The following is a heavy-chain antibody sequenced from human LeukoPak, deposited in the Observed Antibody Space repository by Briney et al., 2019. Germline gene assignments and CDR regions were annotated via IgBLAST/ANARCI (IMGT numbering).Heavy chain of an antibody. D-gene: IGHD6-6*01. Sequence: GGSLRLSCAASGFTFYDYTMHWVRHAPGKGLEWVSLISWDGGSTYYADSVKGRFTISRDNSKNSLYLQMNSLRTEDTALYYCAKEEAARYGMDVWGQGTTVTVSS. CDR3: AKEEAARYGMDV. J-gene: IGHJ6*02. CDR2: ISWDGGST. V-gene: IGHV3-43*01. CDR1: GFTFYDYT.